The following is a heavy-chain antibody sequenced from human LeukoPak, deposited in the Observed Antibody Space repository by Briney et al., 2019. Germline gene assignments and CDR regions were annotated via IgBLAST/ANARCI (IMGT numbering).Heavy chain of an antibody. CDR2: TRNKANSYTT. D-gene: IGHD3-3*01. J-gene: IGHJ5*02. Sequence: GGSLRLSCAASGFTFSDHDMDWVRQAPGKGVEWGGRTRNKANSYTTEYAASVKGRFTISRDDSTKSLYMHMNSLKTEDTAVYYCARDLGGSGVPWGQGTLVTVSS. V-gene: IGHV3-72*01. CDR1: GFTFSDHD. CDR3: ARDLGGSGVP.